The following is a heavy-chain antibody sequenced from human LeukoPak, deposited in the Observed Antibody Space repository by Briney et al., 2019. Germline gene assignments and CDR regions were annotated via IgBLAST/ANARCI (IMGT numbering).Heavy chain of an antibody. V-gene: IGHV4-39*07. D-gene: IGHD2-2*01. J-gene: IGHJ6*02. CDR2: IYYSGST. CDR1: GGSISSSNYY. CDR3: ERDQIVVVPAARNMGDYYYYGMDV. Sequence: PSETLSLTCTVSGGSISSSNYYWGWIRQPPGKGLEGIGSIYYSGSTYYNPSLKSRVTISVDTSKNQFSRKLSSVTAADTAVYYCERDQIVVVPAARNMGDYYYYGMDVWGQGTTVTVSS.